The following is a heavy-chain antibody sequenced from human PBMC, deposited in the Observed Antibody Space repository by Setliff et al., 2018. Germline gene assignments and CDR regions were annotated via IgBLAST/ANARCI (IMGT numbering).Heavy chain of an antibody. CDR3: AKAPAPYAASLLNWFDP. Sequence: GGSLRLSCAASGFTFSSYAMSWVRQAPGKGLEWVSAISGSGGSTYYADSVKGRFTISRDNSKNTLYLQMNSLRAEDTAVYYCAKAPAPYAASLLNWFDPWGQGTLVTVSS. CDR1: GFTFSSYA. CDR2: ISGSGGST. J-gene: IGHJ5*02. D-gene: IGHD2-2*01. V-gene: IGHV3-23*01.